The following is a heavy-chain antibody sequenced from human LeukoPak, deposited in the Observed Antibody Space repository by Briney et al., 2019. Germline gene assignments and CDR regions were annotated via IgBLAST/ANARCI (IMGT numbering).Heavy chain of an antibody. CDR3: ARGPSYSGSTCDI. V-gene: IGHV4-34*01. J-gene: IGHJ3*02. CDR1: GGSFSGYY. CDR2: INHSGST. D-gene: IGHD1-26*01. Sequence: SETLSLTCAVYGGSFSGYYWSWIRQPPGKGLEWIGEINHSGSTNYNPSLKSRVTISVDTSKNQFTLKLSSVTAADTAVYYCARGPSYSGSTCDIWGQGTMVTVSS.